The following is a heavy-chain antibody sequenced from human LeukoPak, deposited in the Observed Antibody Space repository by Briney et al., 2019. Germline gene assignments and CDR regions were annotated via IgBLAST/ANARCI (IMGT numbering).Heavy chain of an antibody. CDR3: ARDLVVATFNFIY. V-gene: IGHV1-69*04. D-gene: IGHD5-12*01. Sequence: ASVKVSFKASGGTFSSYTISWVRQAPGQGLEWMGRIITILGIANYEQKFQGRVTITADKYTSTAYMELSSLGSEDTAVYYCARDLVVATFNFIYWGQGTLVTVSS. CDR2: IITILGIA. J-gene: IGHJ4*02. CDR1: GGTFSSYT.